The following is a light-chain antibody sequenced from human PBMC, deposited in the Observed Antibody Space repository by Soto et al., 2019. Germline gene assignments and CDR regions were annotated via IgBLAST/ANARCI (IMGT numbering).Light chain of an antibody. V-gene: IGKV3-15*01. Sequence: EIMMTQSPGTLSASPGERATLSCRASQSVSSNLAWYQQKPGQAPRLLIYAVSTRATGIPARFSGSGSGTEFTLTISSLQSEDFAVYYCQQYNNWPLTFGQGTKVESK. CDR2: AVS. CDR1: QSVSSN. J-gene: IGKJ1*01. CDR3: QQYNNWPLT.